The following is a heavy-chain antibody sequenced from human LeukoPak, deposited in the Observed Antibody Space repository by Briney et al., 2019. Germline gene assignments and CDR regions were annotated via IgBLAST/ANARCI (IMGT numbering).Heavy chain of an antibody. CDR3: ASSPGDNWTPGCYDSSGYYFDY. Sequence: GGSLRLSCAASGFTFSSYAMSWVRQAPGKGLEWVSAISGSGGSTYYADSVKGRFTISRDNSKNTLYLQMNSLRAEDTAVYYCASSPGDNWTPGCYDSSGYYFDYWGQGTLVTVSS. J-gene: IGHJ4*02. CDR2: ISGSGGST. D-gene: IGHD3-22*01. CDR1: GFTFSSYA. V-gene: IGHV3-23*01.